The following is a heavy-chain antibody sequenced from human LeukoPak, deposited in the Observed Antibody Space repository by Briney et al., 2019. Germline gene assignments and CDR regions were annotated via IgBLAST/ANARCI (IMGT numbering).Heavy chain of an antibody. CDR2: LSGSDGTT. J-gene: IGHJ4*02. Sequence: GGSLRLSCAASGFTFSSYGMSWVRQAAGKGLEWVSTLSGSDGTTYYPGSVKDRFSVSRDNTKNTFYLQMDSLRAEDTAVYYCAKRAPLYSSTPGNYFDSWGQGTLVTVSS. CDR1: GFTFSSYG. V-gene: IGHV3-23*01. CDR3: AKRAPLYSSTPGNYFDS. D-gene: IGHD6-19*01.